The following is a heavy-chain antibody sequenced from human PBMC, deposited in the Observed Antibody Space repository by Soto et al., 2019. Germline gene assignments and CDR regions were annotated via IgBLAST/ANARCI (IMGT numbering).Heavy chain of an antibody. CDR1: GYTFTGYY. V-gene: IGHV1-2*04. J-gene: IGHJ6*02. D-gene: IGHD3-10*01. CDR2: INPNSGGT. CDR3: ARSGSGSRYYYYGMDV. Sequence: GASVKVSCKASGYTFTGYYMHWVRQAPGQGLEWMGWINPNSGGTNYAQKFQGWVTMTRDTSISTAYMELSRLRSDDTAVYYCARSGSGSRYYYYGMDVWGQGTTVTSP.